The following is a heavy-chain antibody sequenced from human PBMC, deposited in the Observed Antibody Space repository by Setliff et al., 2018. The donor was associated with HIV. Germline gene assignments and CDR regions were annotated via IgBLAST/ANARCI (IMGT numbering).Heavy chain of an antibody. CDR3: ARGRPFGKFVDYFDS. V-gene: IGHV4-31*03. Sequence: PSETLSLTCTVSGGSISSGGYYWNWIRQHSGKGLEWIGYIFYNENTQYDPSLKSRVSMSVDTSKNQFSLNLRTVTAADTAIYFCARGRPFGKFVDYFDSWGQGKLVTVSS. CDR1: GGSISSGGYY. J-gene: IGHJ4*02. CDR2: IFYNENT. D-gene: IGHD2-21*01.